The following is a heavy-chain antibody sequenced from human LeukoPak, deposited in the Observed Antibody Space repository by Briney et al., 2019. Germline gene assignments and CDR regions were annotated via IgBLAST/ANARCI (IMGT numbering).Heavy chain of an antibody. D-gene: IGHD3-22*01. J-gene: IGHJ4*02. V-gene: IGHV4-61*01. CDR3: ARNAYYYDSSGIDY. CDR2: IYYSGST. CDR1: GGSVSSGSYY. Sequence: SETLSLTRTVSGGSVSSGSYYWSWIRQPPGKGLEWIGYIYYSGSTNYNPSLKSRVTISVDTSKNQFSLKLSSVTAADTAVYYCARNAYYYDSSGIDYWGQGTLVTVSS.